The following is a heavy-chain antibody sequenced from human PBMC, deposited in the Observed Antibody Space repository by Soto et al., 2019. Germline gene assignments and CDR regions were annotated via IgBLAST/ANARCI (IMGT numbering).Heavy chain of an antibody. Sequence: GGSLRLSCAASGFTFSSYGMHWVRQAPGKGLEWVAVISYDGSNKYYADSVKGRFTISRDNSKNTLYLQMNSLRAADTAVYYCAKDYDDFWSGRPHKGGMPVWAQGTRVTVSS. J-gene: IGHJ6*02. CDR3: AKDYDDFWSGRPHKGGMPV. CDR1: GFTFSSYG. D-gene: IGHD3-3*01. V-gene: IGHV3-30*18. CDR2: ISYDGSNK.